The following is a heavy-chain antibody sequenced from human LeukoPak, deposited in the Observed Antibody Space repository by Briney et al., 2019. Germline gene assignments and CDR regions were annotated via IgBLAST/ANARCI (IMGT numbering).Heavy chain of an antibody. CDR3: ARAEREWFGELFSYYMDV. D-gene: IGHD3-10*01. Sequence: SETLSLTCGVYGGSLSGYYWTWIRQPPGKGLEWIGYIYYSGSTNYNPSLKSRVTISVDTSKNQFSLKLSSVTAADTAVYYCARAEREWFGELFSYYMDVWGKGTTVTVSS. V-gene: IGHV4-59*01. CDR1: GGSLSGYY. CDR2: IYYSGST. J-gene: IGHJ6*03.